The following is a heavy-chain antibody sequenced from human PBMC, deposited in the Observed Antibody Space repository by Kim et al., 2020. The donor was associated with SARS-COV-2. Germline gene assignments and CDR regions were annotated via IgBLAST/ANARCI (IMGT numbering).Heavy chain of an antibody. CDR3: AKDPSSYDSSGYYGSDFDY. V-gene: IGHV3-43*02. D-gene: IGHD3-22*01. Sequence: GGSLRLSCAASGFTFDDYAMHWVRQAPGKGLEWVSLISGDGGSTYYADSVKGRFTISRDNSKNSLYLQMNSLRTEDTALYYCAKDPSSYDSSGYYGSDFDYWGQGTLVTVSS. CDR1: GFTFDDYA. CDR2: ISGDGGST. J-gene: IGHJ4*02.